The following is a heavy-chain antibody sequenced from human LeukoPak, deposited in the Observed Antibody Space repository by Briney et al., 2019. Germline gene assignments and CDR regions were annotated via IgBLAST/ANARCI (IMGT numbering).Heavy chain of an antibody. V-gene: IGHV3-23*01. CDR1: GFTFSTYA. J-gene: IGHJ4*02. Sequence: GGSLRLSCAASGFTFSTYALSWVRQAPGKGLEWVSLISGSAGVTYYAASVKGRFTISRDNSKNTLYLQMNSLRAEDTAVYYCAKEGRDSTPLNWGQGTLVTVSS. CDR3: AKEGRDSTPLN. D-gene: IGHD2-2*01. CDR2: ISGSAGVT.